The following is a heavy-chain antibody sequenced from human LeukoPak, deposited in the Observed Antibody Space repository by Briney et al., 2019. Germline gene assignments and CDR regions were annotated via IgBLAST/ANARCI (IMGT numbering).Heavy chain of an antibody. Sequence: SQTLSLTCTVSGGSISSGGYYWSWIRQPPGKGLEWIGYIYYSGSTYYNPSLKSRVTISVDTSKNQFSLKLSSVTAADTAVYYCARQDIVVVPAAITHWGQGTLVTVSS. CDR2: IYYSGST. CDR3: ARQDIVVVPAAITH. D-gene: IGHD2-2*02. J-gene: IGHJ4*02. CDR1: GGSISSGGYY. V-gene: IGHV4-30-2*03.